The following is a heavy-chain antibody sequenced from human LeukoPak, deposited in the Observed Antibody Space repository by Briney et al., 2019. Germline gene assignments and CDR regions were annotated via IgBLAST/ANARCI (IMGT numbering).Heavy chain of an antibody. D-gene: IGHD2-8*02. CDR2: ITGTGGRGGI. J-gene: IGHJ4*02. CDR1: GFTYANYA. V-gene: IGHV3-23*01. Sequence: GGSLRLSCVASGFTYANYAMNWVRQAPGKRLEWVASITGTGGRGGIYYADSVKGRFTISRDNSKNALFLQMSSLRAEDTAVYHCAKGDRGHCTGVKCYPFDYWGQGTVVTVSS. CDR3: AKGDRGHCTGVKCYPFDY.